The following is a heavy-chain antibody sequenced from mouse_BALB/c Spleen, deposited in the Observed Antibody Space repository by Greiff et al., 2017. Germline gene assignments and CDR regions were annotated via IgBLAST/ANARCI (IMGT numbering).Heavy chain of an antibody. CDR3: ARRFYDGYSGYFDY. Sequence: DVQLVESGGGLVQPGGSLKLSCAVSGFTFSSYTMSWVRQTPEKRLECVAYISNGGGSTYYPDTVKGRFTISRDNAKNTLYLQMSSLKSEDTAMYYCARRFYDGYSGYFDYWGQGTTLTVSS. CDR1: GFTFSSYT. V-gene: IGHV5-12-2*01. J-gene: IGHJ2*01. D-gene: IGHD2-3*01. CDR2: ISNGGGST.